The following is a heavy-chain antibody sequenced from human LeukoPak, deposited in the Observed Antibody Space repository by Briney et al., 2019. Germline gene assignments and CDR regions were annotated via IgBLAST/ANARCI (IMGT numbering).Heavy chain of an antibody. V-gene: IGHV3-48*03. CDR3: ARSTGTTDY. CDR2: ISSSGSTI. D-gene: IGHD1-1*01. CDR1: GFTFSSYE. J-gene: IGHJ4*02. Sequence: GGSLRLSCAASGFTFSSYEINWVRQAPGKGLEWVSYISSSGSTIFYADSVKGRFTISRDNAKNSLYLQMNSLRAEDTAVYYCARSTGTTDYWGQGTLVTVSS.